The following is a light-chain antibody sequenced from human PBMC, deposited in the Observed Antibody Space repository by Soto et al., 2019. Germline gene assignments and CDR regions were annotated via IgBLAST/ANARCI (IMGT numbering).Light chain of an antibody. J-gene: IGKJ1*01. Sequence: EIVLTQSQGTRSLSAGGTATLSYRSSQSVPSNYLAWYQQKPGQAPRLLIYGASSRATGIPDRFSGSGSGTDCILTVSRLEPEDFAVYYCQQYGRSPKTFGQGTKVDIK. CDR3: QQYGRSPKT. V-gene: IGKV3-20*01. CDR1: QSVPSNY. CDR2: GAS.